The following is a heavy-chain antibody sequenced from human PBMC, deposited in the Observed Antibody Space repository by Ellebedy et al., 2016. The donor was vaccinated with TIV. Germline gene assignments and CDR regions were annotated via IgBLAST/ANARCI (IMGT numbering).Heavy chain of an antibody. CDR1: GFNLSKYD. V-gene: IGHV3-23*01. Sequence: GGSLRLSXVASGFNLSKYDVNWVRQAPGKGLEWISGISDSSTFYADSVKGRFTISSDNSKSTVYLQMSSLRAEDTALYYCTKLNWDDVNAYWGQGTLVTVSS. CDR3: TKLNWDDVNAY. CDR2: ISDSST. J-gene: IGHJ4*02. D-gene: IGHD1-1*01.